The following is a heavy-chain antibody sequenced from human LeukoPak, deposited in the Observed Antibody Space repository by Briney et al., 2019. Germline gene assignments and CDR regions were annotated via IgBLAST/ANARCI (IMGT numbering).Heavy chain of an antibody. CDR2: INPNSGGT. J-gene: IGHJ4*02. V-gene: IGHV1-2*02. Sequence: ASVKVSCKASGYTFTDYYIHWMRQAPGQGPEWIGWINPNSGGTNYAQRFQGRVTMARDTSIRTAYMEVSGLTYDDTAVFYCARFYSSTWQFDYWGQGTLVTVSS. CDR1: GYTFTDYY. CDR3: ARFYSSTWQFDY. D-gene: IGHD6-13*01.